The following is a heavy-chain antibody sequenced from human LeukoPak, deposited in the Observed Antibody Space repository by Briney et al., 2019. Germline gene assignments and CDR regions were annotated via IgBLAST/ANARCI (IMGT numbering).Heavy chain of an antibody. D-gene: IGHD2-15*01. CDR2: IYYSGST. CDR1: GGSISSYY. Sequence: SETLSLTCTVSGGSISSYYWSWIRHPPGKGLEWSGYIYYSGSTNYNPSLKSRVTISVDTSKNQFSLKLSSVSAADTAVYYCARSETYCSGGSCYAFDIWGQGTMVTVSS. V-gene: IGHV4-59*08. J-gene: IGHJ3*02. CDR3: ARSETYCSGGSCYAFDI.